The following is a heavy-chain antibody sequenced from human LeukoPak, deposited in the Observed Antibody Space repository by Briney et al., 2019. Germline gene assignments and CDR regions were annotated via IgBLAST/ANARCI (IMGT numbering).Heavy chain of an antibody. CDR2: IYYSGST. CDR3: ARLGSAAGTFGY. D-gene: IGHD6-13*01. J-gene: IGHJ4*02. Sequence: SETLSLTCTVSGGSISNYYWSWIRQPPGKGLEWVGYIYYSGSTNYNPSLKSRVTISVDTSKNQFSLKLSSVTAADTAVYYCARLGSAAGTFGYWGQGTLVTVSS. V-gene: IGHV4-59*01. CDR1: GGSISNYY.